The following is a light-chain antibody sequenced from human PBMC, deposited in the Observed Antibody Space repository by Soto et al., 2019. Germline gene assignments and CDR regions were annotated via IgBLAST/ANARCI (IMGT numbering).Light chain of an antibody. Sequence: EIVLTQSPGTLFLSPGERATLSCRASQSVSDSYLAWYQQKPGQAPRLLIYASSRATGIPDRFSGSGSGTDFTLTISILEPEDFAVYCCQHYGTSALFGPGTKVDIK. J-gene: IGKJ3*01. CDR3: QHYGTSAL. V-gene: IGKV3-20*01. CDR2: AS. CDR1: QSVSDSY.